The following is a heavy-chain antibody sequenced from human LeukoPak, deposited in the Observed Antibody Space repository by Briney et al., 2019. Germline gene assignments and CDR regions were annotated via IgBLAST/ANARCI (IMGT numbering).Heavy chain of an antibody. D-gene: IGHD2/OR15-2a*01. CDR3: ARDGTNIDDY. Sequence: ASVRVSCKTPGYTSSNFGINWVGQAPGQGLEWMAWISGNNDNPNYGQKFQVRFTVTTDSSTSTAYMELRNLRSDDTAVYYCARDGTNIDDYWRRAPLVTVSS. CDR2: ISGNNDNP. J-gene: IGHJ4*02. V-gene: IGHV1-18*01. CDR1: GYTSSNFG.